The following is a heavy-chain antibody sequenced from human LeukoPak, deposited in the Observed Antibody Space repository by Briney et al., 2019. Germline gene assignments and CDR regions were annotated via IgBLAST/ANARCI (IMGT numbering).Heavy chain of an antibody. D-gene: IGHD5-18*01. J-gene: IGHJ4*02. V-gene: IGHV3-30*02. CDR3: AKDRGHSYGDFDF. CDR2: IRYDGSNK. Sequence: PGGSLRLSCAASGFTLSGYGMHWVRQAPGKGLEWVAFIRYDGSNKDYADSVKGRFTISRDNSKNTLYLQMNSLRAEDTAVYYCAKDRGHSYGDFDFWGQGTLVTVSS. CDR1: GFTLSGYG.